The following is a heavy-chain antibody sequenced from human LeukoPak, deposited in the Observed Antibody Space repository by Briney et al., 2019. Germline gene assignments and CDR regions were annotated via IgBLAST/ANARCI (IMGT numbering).Heavy chain of an antibody. CDR2: IYYSGST. CDR3: ARGGSYYGVWFDP. V-gene: IGHV4-59*01. J-gene: IGHJ5*02. D-gene: IGHD1-26*01. Sequence: SETLSLTCTVSGGSISSYYWSWIRQPPGKGLEWIGYIYYSGSTNYNPSLKSRVTISVDTSKNQFSLKLSSVTAADTAVYYCARGGSYYGVWFDPWDQGTLVTVSS. CDR1: GGSISSYY.